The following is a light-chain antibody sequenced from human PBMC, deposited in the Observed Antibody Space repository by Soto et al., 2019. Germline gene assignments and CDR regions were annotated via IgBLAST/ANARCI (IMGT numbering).Light chain of an antibody. CDR1: QNINRY. CDR2: DAS. Sequence: EIVLTQSPATLSLSPGGRATLSCRASQNINRYLAWYHQKPGQPPRLLIFDASNRATGIPARFSGSGSGTDFTLTISSLEPADFALYYCQQRSNWTPITFGQGTRLEIK. CDR3: QQRSNWTPIT. V-gene: IGKV3-11*01. J-gene: IGKJ5*01.